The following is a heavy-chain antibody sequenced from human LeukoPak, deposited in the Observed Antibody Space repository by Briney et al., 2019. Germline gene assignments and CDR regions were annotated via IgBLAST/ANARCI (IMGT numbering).Heavy chain of an antibody. V-gene: IGHV1-2*04. Sequence: ASVKVSCKASGYTFTGYYMHWVRQAPGQGLERMGWINPNSGGTNYAQKFQGWVTMTRDTSISTAYMELSRLRSDDTAVYYCARVGCSSTSCYAGARWAFDIWGQGTMVTVSS. D-gene: IGHD2-2*01. CDR1: GYTFTGYY. CDR3: ARVGCSSTSCYAGARWAFDI. CDR2: INPNSGGT. J-gene: IGHJ3*02.